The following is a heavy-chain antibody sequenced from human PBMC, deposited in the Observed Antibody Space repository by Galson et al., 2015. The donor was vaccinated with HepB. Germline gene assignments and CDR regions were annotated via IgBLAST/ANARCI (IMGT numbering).Heavy chain of an antibody. J-gene: IGHJ3*02. Sequence: SVKVSCKASGGTFSSYAISWVRQAPGQGLEWMGGIIPIFGTANYAQKFQGRVTITADESTSTAYMELSSLRSEDTAVYYCAGAGYGDYEEAFDIWGQGTMVTVSS. CDR1: GGTFSSYA. V-gene: IGHV1-69*13. CDR3: AGAGYGDYEEAFDI. D-gene: IGHD4-17*01. CDR2: IIPIFGTA.